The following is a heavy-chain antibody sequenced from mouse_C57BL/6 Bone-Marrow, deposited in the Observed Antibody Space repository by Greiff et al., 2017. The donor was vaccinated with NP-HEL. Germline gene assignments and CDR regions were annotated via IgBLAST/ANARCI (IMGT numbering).Heavy chain of an antibody. V-gene: IGHV1-81*01. J-gene: IGHJ3*01. D-gene: IGHD1-1*01. Sequence: QVQLKESGAELARPGASVKLSCKASGYTFTSYGISWVKQRTGQGLEWIGEIYPRSGNTYYNEKFKGKATLTADKSSSTAYMELRSLTSEDSAVYFCARGDYYYGTGFAYWGQGTRVTVSA. CDR3: ARGDYYYGTGFAY. CDR1: GYTFTSYG. CDR2: IYPRSGNT.